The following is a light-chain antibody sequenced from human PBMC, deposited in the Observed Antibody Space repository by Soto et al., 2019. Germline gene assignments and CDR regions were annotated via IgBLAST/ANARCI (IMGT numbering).Light chain of an antibody. Sequence: DIQMTQSPSTLSASVGDRVTITCRASQSISSWLAWYPQKPGKAPKLLIYDASSLESGVPSRFSGSGSGTEFTLTISSLQPDDFATYYCQQYNSVYTFGQGTKLEIK. CDR3: QQYNSVYT. J-gene: IGKJ2*01. CDR1: QSISSW. V-gene: IGKV1-5*01. CDR2: DAS.